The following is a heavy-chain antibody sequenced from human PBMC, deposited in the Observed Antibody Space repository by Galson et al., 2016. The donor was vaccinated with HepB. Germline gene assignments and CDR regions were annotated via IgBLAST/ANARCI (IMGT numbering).Heavy chain of an antibody. CDR2: ISASVGST. CDR3: AKDTGELGGAFDV. Sequence: SLRLSCAASGFTFSSYAISWVRQAPGKGLEWVPGISASVGSTFYADSVKGRFTISRDDSKNTLSLQMNSLRAEDTAVYYCAKDTGELGGAFDVWGQGTMVTVSS. V-gene: IGHV3-23*01. CDR1: GFTFSSYA. J-gene: IGHJ3*01. D-gene: IGHD1-26*01.